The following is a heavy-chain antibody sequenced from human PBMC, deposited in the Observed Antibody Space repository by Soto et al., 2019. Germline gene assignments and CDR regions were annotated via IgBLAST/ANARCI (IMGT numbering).Heavy chain of an antibody. Sequence: QVQLVQSGAEMKKPGSSVKVSCQSSGGTFNTYAMNWVRQAPGQGPEWMGDISPMFGAANSAPRFQGRVITTADESTGTTYMQFSSLTSEDTALYFCAREVQVHTPAFVYWGQGTLVTVSS. J-gene: IGHJ4*02. CDR2: ISPMFGAA. CDR3: AREVQVHTPAFVY. D-gene: IGHD3-10*01. V-gene: IGHV1-69*19. CDR1: GGTFNTYA.